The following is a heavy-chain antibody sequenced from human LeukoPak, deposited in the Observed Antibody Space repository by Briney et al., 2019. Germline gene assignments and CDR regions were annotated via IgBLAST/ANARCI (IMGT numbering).Heavy chain of an antibody. V-gene: IGHV1-18*01. CDR2: ISAYNGNT. CDR1: GYPVTSSA. CDR3: ATDPSINDDSSCLCGGTYFDY. J-gene: IGHJ4*02. D-gene: IGHD3-22*01. Sequence: ASVKASCKASGYPVTSSAISCAPQAPGQGLEWMGWISAYNGNTNYAQKLQGRVTMTTDTSTSTAYMELRSLRSDDTAVYYCATDPSINDDSSCLCGGTYFDYWGQGTLVTVSS.